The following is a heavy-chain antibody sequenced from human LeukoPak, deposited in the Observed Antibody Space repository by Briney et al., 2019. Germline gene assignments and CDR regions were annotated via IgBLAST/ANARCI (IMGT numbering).Heavy chain of an antibody. CDR2: IYSSGST. D-gene: IGHD3-10*01. J-gene: IGHJ3*02. Sequence: PSETLSLTCTVSGGSISSSSYYWAWIRQPPGKGLEWIGCIYSSGSTYYNPSLMSRVTISVDTSGRQFSLKLSSVTAADTAVYYCARLGGSGDTFDIWDQGTMVTVSS. CDR3: ARLGGSGDTFDI. CDR1: GGSISSSSYY. V-gene: IGHV4-39*01.